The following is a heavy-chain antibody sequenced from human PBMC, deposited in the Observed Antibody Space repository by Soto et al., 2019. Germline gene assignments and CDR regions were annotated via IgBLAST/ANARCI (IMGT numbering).Heavy chain of an antibody. J-gene: IGHJ4*02. Sequence: GGSLRLSCTASGFDFSTYAMSWVRQAPGKGLEWVASIRSGSGCVYYAASVKGRFTVSRDNAKNSLFLRMNTLTAEDTAVYFCAPVSRMYFDSSTSLPYDYWGQGTLVTVSS. CDR1: GFDFSTYA. D-gene: IGHD3-22*01. CDR3: APVSRMYFDSSTSLPYDY. V-gene: IGHV3-21*01. CDR2: IRSGSGCV.